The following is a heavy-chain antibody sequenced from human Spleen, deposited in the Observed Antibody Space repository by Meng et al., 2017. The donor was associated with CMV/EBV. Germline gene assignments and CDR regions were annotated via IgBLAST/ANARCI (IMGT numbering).Heavy chain of an antibody. J-gene: IGHJ4*02. V-gene: IGHV3-73*01. D-gene: IGHD3-22*01. CDR2: IRSKTTNYAT. CDR1: GFTFSGSA. Sequence: GESLKISCAASGFTFSGSAMDWVRQAPGKGLEWVGRIRSKTTNYATSYAASVKGRFTISRDDSKDTAYLQMNSLKTEDTAVYYCTRALENYYGNSGTMFFDYWGQGSLVTVSS. CDR3: TRALENYYGNSGTMFFDY.